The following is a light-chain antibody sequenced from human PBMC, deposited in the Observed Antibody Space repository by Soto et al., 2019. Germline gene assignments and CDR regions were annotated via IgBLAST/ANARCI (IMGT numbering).Light chain of an antibody. CDR1: DSIVRNN. CDR3: HQDGSPRWT. J-gene: IGKJ1*01. CDR2: AAS. V-gene: IGKV3-20*01. Sequence: ELKQPPFTLSRSAGSSSTLSWSTDSIVRNNLAWYQQKPGQAPRLLIYAASTRATGIPARFSGSGSGTDFTLFINRLEHEDFAVYYYHQDGSPRWTFGQGTNVEIK.